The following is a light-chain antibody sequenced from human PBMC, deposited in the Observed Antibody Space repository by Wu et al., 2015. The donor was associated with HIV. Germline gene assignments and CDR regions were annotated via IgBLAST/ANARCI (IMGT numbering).Light chain of an antibody. V-gene: IGKV1-NL1*01. CDR1: QDISSS. J-gene: IGKJ1*01. CDR2: AAS. Sequence: DIQMTQSPSSLSASVGDRVSITCRASQDISSSVAWYQHKPGKAPKLLVSAASRLESGVPSRFSGSGSGTDHTLTINNLQPEDVATYYCQKYNTAPWTFGQGTKGGNET. CDR3: QKYNTAPWT.